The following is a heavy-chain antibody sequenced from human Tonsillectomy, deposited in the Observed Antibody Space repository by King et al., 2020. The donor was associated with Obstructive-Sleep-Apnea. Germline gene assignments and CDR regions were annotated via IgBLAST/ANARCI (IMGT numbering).Heavy chain of an antibody. J-gene: IGHJ6*02. CDR1: GFTFSSFA. V-gene: IGHV3-23*04. Sequence: VQLVESGGGLVQPGGSLRLSCATSGFTFSSFAMTWVRQAPGKGLEWVSTVGGSGSGGSTHYPDSVKGRFTISRDDSKNSLFLQMSSLRVDDTAVYYCAKEGPIAVAPSVDYGMDVWGQGTTVTVSS. CDR2: VGGSGSGGST. CDR3: AKEGPIAVAPSVDYGMDV. D-gene: IGHD6-19*01.